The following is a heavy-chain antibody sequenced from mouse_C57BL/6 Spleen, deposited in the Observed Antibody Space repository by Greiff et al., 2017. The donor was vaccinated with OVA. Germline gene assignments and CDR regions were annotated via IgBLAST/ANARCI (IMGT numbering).Heavy chain of an antibody. Sequence: VQLQESGAELVKPGASVKISCKASGYAFSSYWMNWVKQRPGKGLAWIGQIYPGDGDTNYNGKFKGKATLTADKSSSTAYMQLSSLTSEDSAVYFCARATTVVARGYFDVWGTGTTVTVSS. CDR3: ARATTVVARGYFDV. CDR2: IYPGDGDT. CDR1: GYAFSSYW. V-gene: IGHV1-80*01. J-gene: IGHJ1*03. D-gene: IGHD1-1*01.